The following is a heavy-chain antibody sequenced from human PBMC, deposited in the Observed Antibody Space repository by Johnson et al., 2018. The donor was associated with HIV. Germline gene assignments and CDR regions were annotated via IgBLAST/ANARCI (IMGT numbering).Heavy chain of an antibody. V-gene: IGHV3-30*04. D-gene: IGHD3-3*01. CDR2: MSSDGSNK. CDR1: GFTLSDHA. J-gene: IGHJ3*01. CDR3: ARDNLATPFGAFDF. Sequence: VESGGGVVQPGGSLRLSCIASGFTLSDHAMHWVRQAPGKGLEWVAVMSSDGSNKYYSDFVVGRFTISRDSSKNTLNLHMNSLSAEDRAVYYCARDNLATPFGAFDFWGQGTMVIVSS.